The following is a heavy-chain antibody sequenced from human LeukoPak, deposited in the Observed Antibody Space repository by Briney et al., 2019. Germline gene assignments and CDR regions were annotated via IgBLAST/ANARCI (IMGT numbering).Heavy chain of an antibody. V-gene: IGHV3-30*02. J-gene: IGHJ4*02. CDR1: GFTFSSYG. CDR3: AKDQFAMDYDFWSGYSASDY. CDR2: IRYDGSNK. Sequence: GGSLRLSCAASGFTFSSYGMHWVRRAPGKGLEWVAFIRYDGSNKYYADSVKGRFTISRDNSKNTLYLQMNSLRAEDTAVYYCAKDQFAMDYDFWSGYSASDYWGQGTLVTVSS. D-gene: IGHD3-3*01.